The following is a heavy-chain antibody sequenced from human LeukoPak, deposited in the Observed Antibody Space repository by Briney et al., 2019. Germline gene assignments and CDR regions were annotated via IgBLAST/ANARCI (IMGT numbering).Heavy chain of an antibody. Sequence: PGGSLRLSCAASGSTFSSYAMSWVRQAPGMGLAWVSAITDSGGDTWHADSVEGRFTISRDNSRKTLYLQMNGLRADDTAVYYCAKGSGSSRPYYFDYWGQGTPVTVSS. J-gene: IGHJ4*02. CDR1: GSTFSSYA. D-gene: IGHD3-10*01. CDR2: ITDSGGDT. CDR3: AKGSGSSRPYYFDY. V-gene: IGHV3-23*01.